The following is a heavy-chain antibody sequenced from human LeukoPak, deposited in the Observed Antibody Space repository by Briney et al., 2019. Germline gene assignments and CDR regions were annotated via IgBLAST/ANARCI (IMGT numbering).Heavy chain of an antibody. CDR1: GFTFSGYA. D-gene: IGHD5-24*01. V-gene: IGHV3-30-3*01. Sequence: GRSLRLSCAASGFTFSGYAMHWVRQAPGKGLEWVSVISYDGSNKYCADSVKGRFTISRDNSKNTPYLQMSSLRAEDTAVYYCARAWMATIIDYWGQGTLVTVSS. CDR3: ARAWMATIIDY. J-gene: IGHJ4*02. CDR2: ISYDGSNK.